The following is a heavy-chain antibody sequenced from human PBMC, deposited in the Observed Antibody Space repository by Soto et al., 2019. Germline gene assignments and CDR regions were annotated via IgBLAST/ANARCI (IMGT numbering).Heavy chain of an antibody. Sequence: EVQLVESGGGLVQPGGSLRLSCAASGFTFSSYNMNWVRQAPGKGLEWVSYISSGSSTIYYADSVKGRFTISRDNAKNALYLQMNSLRAEDTAVYYRASDTEGYCTGGSCSDTKTTSVYYYYYYMDVWGKGTTVTVSS. CDR2: ISSGSSTI. CDR3: ASDTEGYCTGGSCSDTKTTSVYYYYYYMDV. J-gene: IGHJ6*03. D-gene: IGHD2-15*01. CDR1: GFTFSSYN. V-gene: IGHV3-48*01.